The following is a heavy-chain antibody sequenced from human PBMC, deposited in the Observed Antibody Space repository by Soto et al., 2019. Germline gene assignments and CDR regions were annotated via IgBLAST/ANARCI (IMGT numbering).Heavy chain of an antibody. CDR1: GFTFRSYW. V-gene: IGHV3-30*18. Sequence: GGSLRLSCAASGFTFRSYWMHWVRQAPGKGLEWVAVISHDGSNKYYADSVKGRFTISRDNSKNTLYLQMNSLRAEDTAVYYCAKDRCSSTSCLLNDYWGQGTLVTVSS. CDR3: AKDRCSSTSCLLNDY. D-gene: IGHD2-2*01. CDR2: ISHDGSNK. J-gene: IGHJ4*02.